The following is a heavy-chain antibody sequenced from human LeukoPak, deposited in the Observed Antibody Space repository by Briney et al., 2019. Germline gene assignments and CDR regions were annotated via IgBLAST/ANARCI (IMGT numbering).Heavy chain of an antibody. J-gene: IGHJ4*02. Sequence: SETLSLTCSASGGSFSSHYWSWIRQPPGKGLEWIAYISYSESTNYNPSLKSRVTISLDTSKNQFSLKLSSVTAADTAVYYCARINCGCGSCFYYWGQGTLVTVSS. CDR3: ARINCGCGSCFYY. CDR1: GGSFSSHY. CDR2: ISYSEST. V-gene: IGHV4-59*11. D-gene: IGHD2-15*01.